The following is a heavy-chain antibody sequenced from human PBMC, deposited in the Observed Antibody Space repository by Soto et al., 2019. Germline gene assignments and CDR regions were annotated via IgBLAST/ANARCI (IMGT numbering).Heavy chain of an antibody. CDR1: GYSFTSYW. CDR2: TYPGDSDT. CDR3: ARQQRPFGVVDNWFDP. V-gene: IGHV5-51*01. Sequence: GESLKISCKGSGYSFTSYWIGWVRQMPGKGLEWMGITYPGDSDTRYSPSFQGQVTISADKSISTACLQWSSLKASDTAMYYCARQQRPFGVVDNWFDPWGQGTLVTVSS. J-gene: IGHJ5*02. D-gene: IGHD3-3*01.